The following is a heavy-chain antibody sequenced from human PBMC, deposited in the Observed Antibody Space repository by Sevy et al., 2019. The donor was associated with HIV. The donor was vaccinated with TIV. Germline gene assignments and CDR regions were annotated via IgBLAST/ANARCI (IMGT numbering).Heavy chain of an antibody. J-gene: IGHJ6*02. CDR1: GFTFSSFF. D-gene: IGHD1-20*01. CDR2: IKQDGSEK. Sequence: GGSVRLSCAASGFTFSSFFMSWVRQAPGKGLEWVANIKQDGSEKYYVDSVKGRFTISRDNARNSVYLQMNSLRAEDTGVYYCARDLTAPYYYYGMDVWGQGTMVTVSS. V-gene: IGHV3-7*01. CDR3: ARDLTAPYYYYGMDV.